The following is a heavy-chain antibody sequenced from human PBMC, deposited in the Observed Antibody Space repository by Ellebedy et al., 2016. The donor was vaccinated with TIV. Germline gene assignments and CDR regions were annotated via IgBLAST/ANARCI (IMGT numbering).Heavy chain of an antibody. CDR2: VLYGGNSK. CDR1: GFTFSSYA. CDR3: ARAAVYGGNSGEYFQH. D-gene: IGHD4-23*01. V-gene: IGHV3-30*04. Sequence: GESLKISCAASGFTFSSYAMHWVRQAQGKGLEWVAVVLYGGNSKYYADSVKGRFTISRDNSKNTLYLQMNSLRAEDTAVNYCARAAVYGGNSGEYFQHWGQGTLFTVSS. J-gene: IGHJ1*01.